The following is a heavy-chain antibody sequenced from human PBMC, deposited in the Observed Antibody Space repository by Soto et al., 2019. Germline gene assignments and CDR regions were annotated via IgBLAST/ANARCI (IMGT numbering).Heavy chain of an antibody. CDR1: GYTFTSYD. CDR3: ARAQPESSSWYYYYYYGMDV. Sequence: EASVKVSCKASGYTFTSYDINWVRQATGQGLEWMGWMNPNSGNTGYAQKFQGRVTMTRNTSISTAYMELSSLRSEDTAVYYCARAQPESSSWYYYYYYGMDVWGQGTTVTVSS. CDR2: MNPNSGNT. D-gene: IGHD6-13*01. V-gene: IGHV1-8*01. J-gene: IGHJ6*02.